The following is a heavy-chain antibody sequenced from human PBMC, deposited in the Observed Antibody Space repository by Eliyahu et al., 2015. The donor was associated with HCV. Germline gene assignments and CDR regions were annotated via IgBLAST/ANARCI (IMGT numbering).Heavy chain of an antibody. Sequence: QVQLVESGGGVVQPGRSLRLSCAASGFTFNNHAXXWVRQAPGKGLEWVAVISYDGSDKYYADSVKGQFTISRDNSKNTLSLQMNSLRGEDTAAYYCARDSLDIVVVPAALGHYYGMDVWGQGTTVTVSS. CDR3: ARDSLDIVVVPAALGHYYGMDV. V-gene: IGHV3-30*04. CDR2: ISYDGSDK. D-gene: IGHD2-2*03. CDR1: GFTFNNHA. J-gene: IGHJ6*02.